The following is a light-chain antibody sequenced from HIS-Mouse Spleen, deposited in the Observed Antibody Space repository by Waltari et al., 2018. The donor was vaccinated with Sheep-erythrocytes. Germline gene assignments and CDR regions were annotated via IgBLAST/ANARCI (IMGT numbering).Light chain of an antibody. V-gene: IGLV2-11*01. CDR1: TSDVGVYNY. J-gene: IGLJ1*01. CDR3: CSYAGSYNHV. Sequence: QSALTQPRSVSGSPGQPVTIPCTGTTSDVGVYNYVSWYQQHPGKAPKLMIYDVSKRPSGVPDRFSGSKSGNTASLTISGLQAEDEADYYCCSYAGSYNHVFATGTKVTVL. CDR2: DVS.